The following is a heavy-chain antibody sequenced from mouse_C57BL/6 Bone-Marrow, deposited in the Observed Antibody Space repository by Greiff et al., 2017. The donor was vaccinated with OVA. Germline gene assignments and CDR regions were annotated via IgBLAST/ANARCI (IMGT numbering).Heavy chain of an antibody. CDR2: IYPRSGNT. Sequence: QVQLQQSGAELARPGASVKLSCKASGYTFTSYGISWVKQRTGQGLEWIGEIYPRSGNTYYNEKFKGKATLTADKSSSTAYMELRSLTSEDSAVYFCARPYGSSLYYAIDYWGRGTSDTVSS. J-gene: IGHJ4*01. CDR1: GYTFTSYG. V-gene: IGHV1-81*01. D-gene: IGHD1-1*01. CDR3: ARPYGSSLYYAIDY.